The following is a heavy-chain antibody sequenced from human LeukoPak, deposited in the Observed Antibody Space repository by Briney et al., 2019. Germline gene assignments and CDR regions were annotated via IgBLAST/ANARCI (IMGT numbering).Heavy chain of an antibody. CDR3: ATDYARKAIVAGTLDF. D-gene: IGHD6-19*01. J-gene: IGHJ4*02. V-gene: IGHV3-30*03. CDR2: ISYDGTNK. Sequence: PGGSLRLSCAASGFTFSSYGMHWVRQAPGKGLEGVPLISYDGTNKYYADSVKGRFTISGDNSKNTLYLQINSLRAEDTAVYYCATDYARKAIVAGTLDFWGQGTLVTVSS. CDR1: GFTFSSYG.